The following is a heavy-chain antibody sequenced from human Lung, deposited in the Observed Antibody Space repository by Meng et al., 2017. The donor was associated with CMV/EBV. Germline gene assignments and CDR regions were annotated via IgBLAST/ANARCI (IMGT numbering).Heavy chain of an antibody. D-gene: IGHD3-3*01. CDR2: ISYDGSNK. J-gene: IGHJ6*02. CDR3: ARDPLSSRYYDFWSGYGGYYYYGTDV. V-gene: IGHV3-30-3*01. Sequence: GGSLRLXCAASGFTFSSYAMHWVRQAPGKGLEWVAVISYDGSNKYYADSVKGRFTISRDNSKNTLYLQMNSLRAEDTAVYYCARDPLSSRYYDFWSGYGGYYYYGTDVWXQGTTVTVSS. CDR1: GFTFSSYA.